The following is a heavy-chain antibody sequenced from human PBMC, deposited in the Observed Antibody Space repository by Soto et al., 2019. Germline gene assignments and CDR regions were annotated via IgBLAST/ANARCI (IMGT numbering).Heavy chain of an antibody. D-gene: IGHD2-8*02. CDR3: ARGSASKSGHLWYFDL. CDR2: ISATTTYK. CDR1: GFTFDTYT. Sequence: GGSLRLSCTASGFTFDTYTINWLRQAPGRGLEWVSSISATTTYKYYAASVEGRFTISRDNAKNSLYLQTNSLGAEDTAVYYCARGSASKSGHLWYFDLWGRGALVTVSS. V-gene: IGHV3-21*01. J-gene: IGHJ2*01.